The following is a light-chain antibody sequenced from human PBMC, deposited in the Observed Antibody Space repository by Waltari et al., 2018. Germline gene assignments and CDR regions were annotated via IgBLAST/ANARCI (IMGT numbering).Light chain of an antibody. Sequence: EIVMTQSPATLSVSPGERATLSCRASQSVSSNLAWYQQKPGQAPRLLIYGASTRATGIPARFSGSGSGTEFTLTISSLQSEDFAVYYCLQDYTSPWTFGQGTRVEIK. CDR3: LQDYTSPWT. J-gene: IGKJ1*01. CDR1: QSVSSN. V-gene: IGKV3-15*01. CDR2: GAS.